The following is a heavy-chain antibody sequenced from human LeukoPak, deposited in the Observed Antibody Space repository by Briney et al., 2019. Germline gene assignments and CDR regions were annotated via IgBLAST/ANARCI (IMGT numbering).Heavy chain of an antibody. CDR2: ITKSGDQT. J-gene: IGHJ4*02. CDR3: ARDPTQWLRYGHFDY. CDR1: GITFSNSA. D-gene: IGHD5-12*01. Sequence: GGSLRLSCVPSGITFSNSALSRVRQAPGKGLEWVSTITKSGDQTHYADSVRGLFTISRDIFKNTLYLQMNSLRAEDTAVYYCARDPTQWLRYGHFDYWGQGTLVAVSS. V-gene: IGHV3-23*01.